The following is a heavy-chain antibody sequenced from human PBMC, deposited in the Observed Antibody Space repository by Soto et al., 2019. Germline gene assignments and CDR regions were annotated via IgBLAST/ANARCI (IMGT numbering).Heavy chain of an antibody. J-gene: IGHJ4*02. V-gene: IGHV3-23*01. CDR3: AKDNIVVVVAATPTEAFDY. Sequence: GGSLRLSCAASGFTFSSYAMSWVRQAPGKGLEWVSAISGSGGSTYYADSVKGRFTISKDNSKNTLYLQMNSLRAEDTAVYYCAKDNIVVVVAATPTEAFDYWGQGTLVTVSS. CDR2: ISGSGGST. CDR1: GFTFSSYA. D-gene: IGHD2-15*01.